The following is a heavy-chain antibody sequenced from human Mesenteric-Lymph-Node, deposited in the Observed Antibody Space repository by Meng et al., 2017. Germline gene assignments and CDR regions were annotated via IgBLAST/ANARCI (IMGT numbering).Heavy chain of an antibody. D-gene: IGHD5-12*01. CDR2: IYYSGST. Sequence: QVQLQESGPGLVKPSQTLSLISTVSGGCISSGDYYWSWIRQPPGKGLEWMGYIYYSGSTYYNPSLKSRVTISVDTSKNQFSLRLSSVTAADTAVYYCARDLGVATSIAGFVYWGQGTLVTVSS. J-gene: IGHJ4*02. CDR1: GGCISSGDYY. V-gene: IGHV4-30-4*01. CDR3: ARDLGVATSIAGFVY.